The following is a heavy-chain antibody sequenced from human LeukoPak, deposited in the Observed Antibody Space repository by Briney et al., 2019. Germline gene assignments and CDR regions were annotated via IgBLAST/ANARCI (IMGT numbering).Heavy chain of an antibody. CDR2: IIPMFGTA. V-gene: IGHV1-69*13. D-gene: IGHD6-13*01. Sequence: SVKVSCKASGGTISSYAIGWVRQAPGQGLEWMGGIIPMFGTANYAQKFQGRVTITADESANIAYMELSSLRSEDTAVYYCARGPFPPAATVATNNWFDPWGQGTLVTVSS. CDR1: GGTISSYA. J-gene: IGHJ5*02. CDR3: ARGPFPPAATVATNNWFDP.